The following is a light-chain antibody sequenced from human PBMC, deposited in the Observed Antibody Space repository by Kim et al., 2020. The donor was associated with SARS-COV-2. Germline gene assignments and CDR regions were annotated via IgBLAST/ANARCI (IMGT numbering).Light chain of an antibody. CDR2: GNS. CDR3: QSYDNSLSGWV. Sequence: RVTISCTGSISNLGSDYDVHWYQHLPGTAPKLLIFGNSNRPSGVPDRFSGSKSGTSASLAIIGLQAEDEGDYHCQSYDNSLSGWVFGGGTQLTVL. CDR1: ISNLGSDYD. J-gene: IGLJ3*02. V-gene: IGLV1-40*01.